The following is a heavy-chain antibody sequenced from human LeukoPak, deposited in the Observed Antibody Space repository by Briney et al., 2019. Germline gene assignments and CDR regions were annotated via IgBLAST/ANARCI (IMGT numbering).Heavy chain of an antibody. CDR3: AREEVDIVATIRSDYYYYYGMDV. V-gene: IGHV3-30*04. Sequence: TGGSLRLSCAASGFTFSSYSMHWVRQAPGKGLEWVAVISYDGSNKYYADSVKGRFTISRDNSKNSLYLQMNSLRAEDTAVYYCAREEVDIVATIRSDYYYYYGMDVWGKGTTVTVSS. CDR1: GFTFSSYS. D-gene: IGHD5-12*01. J-gene: IGHJ6*04. CDR2: ISYDGSNK.